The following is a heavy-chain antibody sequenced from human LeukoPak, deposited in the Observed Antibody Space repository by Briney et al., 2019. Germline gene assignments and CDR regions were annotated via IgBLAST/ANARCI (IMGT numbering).Heavy chain of an antibody. CDR2: ISSSSSYI. V-gene: IGHV3-21*01. J-gene: IGHJ4*02. CDR3: ARDSGTDIVATTGQEY. D-gene: IGHD5-12*01. Sequence: GGSLRLSCAASGFTFSSYSMNWVRQAPGKGLEWVSSISSSSSYIYYADSVKGRFTISRDNAKNSLYLQMNSLRAEDTAVYYCARDSGTDIVATTGQEYWGQGTLDTVSS. CDR1: GFTFSSYS.